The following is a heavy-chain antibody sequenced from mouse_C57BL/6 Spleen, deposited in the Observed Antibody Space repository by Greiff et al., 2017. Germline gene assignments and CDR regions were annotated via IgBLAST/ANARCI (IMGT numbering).Heavy chain of an antibody. CDR2: IHPNSGST. CDR1: GYTFTSYW. J-gene: IGHJ2*01. CDR3: ARREGYGDYFDY. D-gene: IGHD3-1*01. Sequence: QVQLQQPGAELVKPGASVKLSCKASGYTFTSYWMHWVKQRPGQGLEWIGMIHPNSGSTNYNEKFKSKATLTVDKSSSTAYMQLSSLTSEDSAVYYCARREGYGDYFDYWGQGTTLTVSS. V-gene: IGHV1-64*01.